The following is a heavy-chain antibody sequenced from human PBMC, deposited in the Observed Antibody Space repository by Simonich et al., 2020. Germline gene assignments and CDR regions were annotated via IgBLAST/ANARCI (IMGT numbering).Heavy chain of an antibody. J-gene: IGHJ3*02. CDR2: INTNSGGT. D-gene: IGHD7-27*01. V-gene: IGHV1-2*02. CDR1: GYTFTGYY. Sequence: QVQLVQSGAEVKKPGASVKVSCKASGYTFTGYYMHWVRQAPGQGLEWMGWINTNSGGTNYAQKFQGRVTMTRYTSISTAYMELSRLRSDDTAVYYCARGPRWTGDDAFDIWGQGTMVTVSS. CDR3: ARGPRWTGDDAFDI.